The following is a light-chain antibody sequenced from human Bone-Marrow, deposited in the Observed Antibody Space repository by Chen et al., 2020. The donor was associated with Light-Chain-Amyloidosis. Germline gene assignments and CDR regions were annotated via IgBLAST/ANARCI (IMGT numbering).Light chain of an antibody. Sequence: DIQMTQSPSSLSASVGDRVTITCRASQSISSYLNWYQQKPGKAPKLLIYAASSLQSGVPSRFSGSGSGTDFTLTISSLQPDDFATYYCQQYNSYSQTFGQGTKVEIK. V-gene: IGKV1-39*01. J-gene: IGKJ1*01. CDR2: AAS. CDR1: QSISSY. CDR3: QQYNSYSQT.